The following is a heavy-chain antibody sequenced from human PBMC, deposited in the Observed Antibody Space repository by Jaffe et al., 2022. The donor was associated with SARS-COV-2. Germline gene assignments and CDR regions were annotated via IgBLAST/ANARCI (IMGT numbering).Heavy chain of an antibody. V-gene: IGHV4-61*01. J-gene: IGHJ4*02. CDR1: GAPVSSESYF. CDR3: ARVLSGWYSFDC. Sequence: QVQLQESGPGLVKPSETLSLTCTVSGAPVSSESYFWSWIRQPPGKGLEWIGNIYHSGSSSYNPSLKSRVTISVDTSKTQLSLKLSSVTAADTAMYYCARVLSGWYSFDCWGQGTLVTVSS. CDR2: IYHSGSS. D-gene: IGHD6-19*01.